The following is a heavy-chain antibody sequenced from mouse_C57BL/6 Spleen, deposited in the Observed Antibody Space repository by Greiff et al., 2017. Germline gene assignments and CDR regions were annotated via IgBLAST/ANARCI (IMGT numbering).Heavy chain of an antibody. CDR1: GYTFTSYW. CDR2: IYPGSGST. D-gene: IGHD1-1*01. CDR3: ARITTVVAGPFDY. J-gene: IGHJ2*01. Sequence: VQLQQPGAELVKPGASVKMSCKASGYTFTSYWITWVKQRPGQGLEWIGDIYPGSGSTNYNEKFKSKATLTVDTSSSTAYMQLSSLTSEDSAVYYCARITTVVAGPFDYWGQGTTLTVSS. V-gene: IGHV1-55*01.